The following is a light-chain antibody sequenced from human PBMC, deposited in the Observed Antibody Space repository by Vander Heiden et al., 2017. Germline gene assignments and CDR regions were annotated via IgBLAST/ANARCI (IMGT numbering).Light chain of an antibody. CDR3: QQYNSYSYT. Sequence: QLTHPPSTLSASAGDRVTITCRASQSISSRLAWYQQKPGKAPILLIYDASTLESGVPSRFSGSGSGTEFTLTISSLQPDDFAIYYCQQYNSYSYTFGQGTKLEIK. CDR2: DAS. CDR1: QSISSR. J-gene: IGKJ2*01. V-gene: IGKV1-5*01.